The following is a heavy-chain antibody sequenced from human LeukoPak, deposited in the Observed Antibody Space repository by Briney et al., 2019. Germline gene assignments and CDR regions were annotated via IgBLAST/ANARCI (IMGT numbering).Heavy chain of an antibody. CDR1: GGSFMGYY. D-gene: IGHD6-13*01. V-gene: IGHV4-34*01. Sequence: SETLSLTSPTYGGSFMGYYWSWIRHPPGKGLEWLGSPYYSGSTYYNPSLKSRVTISVDTSKNQFSLKLSSVTAADTAVYYCARVCSWTYYYYYYMDVWGKGTTVTVSS. CDR3: ARVCSWTYYYYYYMDV. J-gene: IGHJ6*03. CDR2: PYYSGST.